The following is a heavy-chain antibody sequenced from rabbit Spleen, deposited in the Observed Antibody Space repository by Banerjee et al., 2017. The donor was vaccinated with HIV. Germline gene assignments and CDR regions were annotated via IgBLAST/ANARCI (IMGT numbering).Heavy chain of an antibody. D-gene: IGHD4-1*01. V-gene: IGHV1S47*01. J-gene: IGHJ4*01. CDR3: ARNANGGWDL. Sequence: QEQLEESGGDLVKPEGSLTLTCKASGIDLMSIAMSWVRQAPGKGLEWIGDIYPVFGIRNYANGVQGRFTISSDNAQNTVDLQMNSLTPADTATYFCARNANGGWDLWGPGTLVTVS. CDR1: GIDLMSIA. CDR2: IYPVFGIR.